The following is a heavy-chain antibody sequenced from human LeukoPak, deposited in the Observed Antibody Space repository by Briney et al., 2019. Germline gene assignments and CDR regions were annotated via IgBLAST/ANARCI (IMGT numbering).Heavy chain of an antibody. V-gene: IGHV3-23*01. CDR2: ISGSAYST. CDR1: GFTFSSYA. CDR3: AKEAGYSGYDYPDY. J-gene: IGHJ4*02. Sequence: GGSLRLSCAASGFTFSSYAMSWVRQAPGKGLEWVSGISGSAYSTYYADSVQGRFTISRDNSKNTLYLQMNSLRAEDTAVYYGAKEAGYSGYDYPDYWGQGTLVTVSS. D-gene: IGHD5-12*01.